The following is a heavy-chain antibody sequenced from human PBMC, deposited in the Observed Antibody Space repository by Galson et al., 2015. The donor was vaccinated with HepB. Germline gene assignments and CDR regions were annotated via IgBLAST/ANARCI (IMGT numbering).Heavy chain of an antibody. CDR3: AREYYEFWSAAPGWFDP. J-gene: IGHJ5*02. D-gene: IGHD3-3*01. V-gene: IGHV4-34*01. CDR2: INHSGST. CDR1: GGSFSGYY. Sequence: ETLSLTCAVYGGSFSGYYWSWIRQPPGKGLEWIGEINHSGSTNYNPSLKSRVTISVDTSKNQFSLKLSSVTAADTAVYYCAREYYEFWSAAPGWFDPWGQGTLVTVSS.